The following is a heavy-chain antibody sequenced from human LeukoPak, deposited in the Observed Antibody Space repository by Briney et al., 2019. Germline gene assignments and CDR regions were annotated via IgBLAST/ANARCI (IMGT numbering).Heavy chain of an antibody. CDR1: GYTFTSHG. Sequence: GASVKVACKASGYTFTSHGINWVRQAPGQGLEWMGWINTNTGNPAYVQGFTGRFVFSFDTSVSTAYPQISSLKAEDTAVYYCTREEWGYWGQGTLVTVSS. V-gene: IGHV7-4-1*02. J-gene: IGHJ4*02. CDR2: INTNTGNP. D-gene: IGHD3-3*01. CDR3: TREEWGY.